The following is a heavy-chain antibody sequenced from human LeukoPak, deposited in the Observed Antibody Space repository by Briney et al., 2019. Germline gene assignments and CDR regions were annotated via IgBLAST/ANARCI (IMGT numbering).Heavy chain of an antibody. Sequence: GVTLRLSCAASGFTFSRFNMHWVRQAPGKGLVWVSRLKSDGSTAMYADSVQGRFTISRDNARNTVHLLMSSLTVEDTGVYYCARGIYGDPVAFDSWGQGALVTVSS. CDR3: ARGIYGDPVAFDS. CDR1: GFTFSRFN. J-gene: IGHJ4*02. D-gene: IGHD4-17*01. V-gene: IGHV3-74*03. CDR2: LKSDGSTA.